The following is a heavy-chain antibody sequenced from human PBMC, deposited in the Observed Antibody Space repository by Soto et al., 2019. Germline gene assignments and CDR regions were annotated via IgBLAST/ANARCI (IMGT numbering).Heavy chain of an antibody. CDR2: TYYRSKWHY. V-gene: IGHV6-1*01. Sequence: SQTLSLTCAISGDSVSNNSVAWNWVRQSPSRGLEWLGRTYYRSKWHYDYAPSVRSRITINPDTSKNHFSLQLNSVSPEDAAVYYCSSTLRGRPVKYVDDWDQGTLFTIFS. CDR3: SSTLRGRPVKYVDD. CDR1: GDSVSNNSVA. J-gene: IGHJ4*02. D-gene: IGHD3-10*01.